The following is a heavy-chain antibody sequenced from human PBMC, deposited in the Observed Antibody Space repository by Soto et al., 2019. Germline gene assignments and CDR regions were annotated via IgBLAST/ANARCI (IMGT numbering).Heavy chain of an antibody. Sequence: EAQLVESGGGLVQPAGSLRLSCAASGFSFSSHWMHWVRQAPGKGLVWVSRINSDGSSTSYADSVKGRFTISRDNAKNTLYLQMNSLRVEDTAVYYCAREVKQLGFYGMDVWGQGTTVTVSS. CDR3: AREVKQLGFYGMDV. V-gene: IGHV3-74*01. CDR1: GFSFSSHW. D-gene: IGHD6-13*01. J-gene: IGHJ6*02. CDR2: INSDGSST.